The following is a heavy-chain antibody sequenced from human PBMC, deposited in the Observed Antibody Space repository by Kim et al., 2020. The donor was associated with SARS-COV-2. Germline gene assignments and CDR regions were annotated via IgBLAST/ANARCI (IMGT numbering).Heavy chain of an antibody. Sequence: GGSLRLSCAASGFSATNTWMNWVRQAPGKGLEWVGRITSVGATHFAAPVKGRFTISRDDSKNTLYLQMDSLETEDTGVYYCSWGVGIAGPGNYFDYWGQGTQVTVSS. J-gene: IGHJ4*02. V-gene: IGHV3-15*01. CDR3: SWGVGIAGPGNYFDY. CDR2: ITSVGAT. D-gene: IGHD6-13*01. CDR1: GFSATNTW.